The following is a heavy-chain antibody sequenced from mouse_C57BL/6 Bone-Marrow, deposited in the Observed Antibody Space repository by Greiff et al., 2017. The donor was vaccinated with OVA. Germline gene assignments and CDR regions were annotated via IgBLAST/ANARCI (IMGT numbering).Heavy chain of an antibody. J-gene: IGHJ4*01. V-gene: IGHV1-72*01. CDR3: ARIYYYGSESLYAMDY. CDR2: IDPNSGGT. Sequence: VQLQQPGAELVKPGASVKLSCKASGYTFTSYWLHWVKQRPGRGLEWIGRIDPNSGGTKYNEKVKSKATLSVDKPSSTAYMQLSSLTSEDSAVYYCARIYYYGSESLYAMDYWGQGTSVTVSS. CDR1: GYTFTSYW. D-gene: IGHD1-1*01.